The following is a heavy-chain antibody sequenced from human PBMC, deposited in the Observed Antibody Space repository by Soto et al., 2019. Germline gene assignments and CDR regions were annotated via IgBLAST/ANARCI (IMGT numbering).Heavy chain of an antibody. Sequence: EVQLVESGGGLVQPGGSLRLSCAASGFTFSSYSMNWVRQAPGKGLEWVSYISSSSSTIYYADSVKGRFTISRDNAKNSLYLQMNSLRDEDTAVYYCARGATLYSSSSGGDYWGQGTLVTVSS. J-gene: IGHJ4*02. D-gene: IGHD6-6*01. CDR1: GFTFSSYS. CDR2: ISSSSSTI. CDR3: ARGATLYSSSSGGDY. V-gene: IGHV3-48*02.